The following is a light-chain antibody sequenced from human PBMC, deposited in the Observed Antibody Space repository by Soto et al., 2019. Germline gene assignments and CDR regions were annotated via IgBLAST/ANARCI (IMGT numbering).Light chain of an antibody. J-gene: IGKJ3*01. CDR3: QQYGTSPFT. V-gene: IGKV3-20*01. Sequence: EIVLTQSPGTLSLSPGERASLSCRASQSVTSSYLAWYQQKPGQAPRLLIYGASSRATGIPDRFTASGSGTDFTLTISRLEPEDFAVYYYQQYGTSPFTFGPGTKVDIK. CDR1: QSVTSSY. CDR2: GAS.